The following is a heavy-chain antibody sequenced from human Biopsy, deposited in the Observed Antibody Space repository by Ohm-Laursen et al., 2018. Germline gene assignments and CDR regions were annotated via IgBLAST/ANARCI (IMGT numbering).Heavy chain of an antibody. J-gene: IGHJ4*02. Sequence: SETLSLTCTVSGASITSYYWSWIRQPAGKGLEWIRRISTSGTTNYSPSLNNRVTMSVDTSKNQFSLRLTSVTAADTAVYYCVRGGSGSFPFDYWGPGTLVTVSS. CDR1: GASITSYY. D-gene: IGHD3-10*01. V-gene: IGHV4-4*07. CDR3: VRGGSGSFPFDY. CDR2: ISTSGTT.